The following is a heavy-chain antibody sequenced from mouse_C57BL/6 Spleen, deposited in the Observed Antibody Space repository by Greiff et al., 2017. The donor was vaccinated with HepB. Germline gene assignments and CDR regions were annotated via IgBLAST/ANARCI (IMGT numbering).Heavy chain of an antibody. CDR2: IYPGDGDT. V-gene: IGHV1-80*01. D-gene: IGHD1-1*01. CDR3: ARRDYGSSDDYAMDY. CDR1: GYSFSSYW. Sequence: VQLQESGAELVKPGASVKISCKASGYSFSSYWMNWVKQRPGKGLEWIGQIYPGDGDTNYNGKFKGKATLTADKSSRTAYMQLSSLTSEDSAVYFCARRDYGSSDDYAMDYWGQGTSVTVSS. J-gene: IGHJ4*01.